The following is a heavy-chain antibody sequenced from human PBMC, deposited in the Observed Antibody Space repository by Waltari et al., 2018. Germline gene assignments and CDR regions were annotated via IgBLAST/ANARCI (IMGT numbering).Heavy chain of an antibody. Sequence: QVPLVQSGAEVKKPGASVTVSCKASGYTFTGYYMPWVRQAPGQGLEWMGRIIPIFGTANYAQKFQGRVTITADKSTSTAYMELSSLRSEDTAVYYCARDLTMEGAFDIWGQGTMVTVSS. CDR3: ARDLTMEGAFDI. V-gene: IGHV1-69*06. CDR2: IIPIFGTA. J-gene: IGHJ3*02. CDR1: GYTFTGYY. D-gene: IGHD3-10*01.